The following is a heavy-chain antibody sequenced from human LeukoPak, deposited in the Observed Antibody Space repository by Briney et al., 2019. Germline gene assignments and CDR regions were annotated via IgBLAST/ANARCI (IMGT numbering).Heavy chain of an antibody. J-gene: IGHJ3*02. CDR3: ARGGYWAFDI. CDR2: IYTSGST. D-gene: IGHD2-15*01. V-gene: IGHV4-61*02. CDR1: GGSISSGSYY. Sequence: SETLSLTCTVSGGSISSGSYYWSWIRQPAGKGLEWIGRIYTSGSTNYNPSLKSRVTISVDTSKNQFSLKLSSVTAADTAVYYCARGGYWAFDIWSQGTMVTVSS.